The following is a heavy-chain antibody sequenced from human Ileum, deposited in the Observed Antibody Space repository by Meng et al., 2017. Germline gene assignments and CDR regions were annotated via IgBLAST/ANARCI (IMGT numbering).Heavy chain of an antibody. CDR3: ARGGSSAWY. J-gene: IGHJ4*02. V-gene: IGHV3-74*01. Sequence: LVWWGGGLAKPLGSLRLSCAVSGCTFSSYWMRWVRQAPEEGLVWVARMNSDGTTTDYADSVKGRFTISRDNAKNTLYLQMNSLRAEDTAVYYCARGGSSAWYWGQGALVTVSS. CDR2: MNSDGTTT. CDR1: GCTFSSYW. D-gene: IGHD6-19*01.